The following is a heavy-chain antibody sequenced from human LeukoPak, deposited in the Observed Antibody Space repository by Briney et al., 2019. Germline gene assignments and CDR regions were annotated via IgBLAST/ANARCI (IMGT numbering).Heavy chain of an antibody. J-gene: IGHJ4*02. CDR1: GFIFSQYS. CDR2: IRSSSET. V-gene: IGHV3-48*04. D-gene: IGHD1-26*01. CDR3: ARVGGATWGFDY. Sequence: GGSLRLSCAASGFIFSQYSMNWVRQAPGKGLEWVSHIRSSSETFYADSVKGRFTISRDNAKNSLYLQMNSLRAEDTAVYYCARVGGATWGFDYWGQGTLVTVSS.